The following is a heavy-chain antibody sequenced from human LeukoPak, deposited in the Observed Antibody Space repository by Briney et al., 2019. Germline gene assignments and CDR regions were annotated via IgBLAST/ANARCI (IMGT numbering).Heavy chain of an antibody. CDR1: GFTFSSYA. Sequence: GGSLRLSCAASGFTFSSYAMHWVRQAPGKGLEWVAVISYDGSNKYYADSVKGRFTISRDNSKNTLYLQMNSLRAEDTAVYYCARDRGYRGYDSHYFDYWGQGTLVTVSS. CDR3: ARDRGYRGYDSHYFDY. CDR2: ISYDGSNK. J-gene: IGHJ4*02. V-gene: IGHV3-30*04. D-gene: IGHD5-12*01.